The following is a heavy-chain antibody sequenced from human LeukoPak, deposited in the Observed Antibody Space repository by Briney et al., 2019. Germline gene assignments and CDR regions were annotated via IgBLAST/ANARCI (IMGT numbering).Heavy chain of an antibody. CDR1: GGSLSNNY. Sequence: SETLSLTCTVSGGSLSNNYWNWIRHPAGTGLEYIGRIFHTGSTNYNPSLKSRVTISVDTSSNQFSLNLTSVTAADTAVYYCARGPLGGESFDIWGQGTMVTVSS. CDR3: ARGPLGGESFDI. V-gene: IGHV4-4*07. J-gene: IGHJ3*02. D-gene: IGHD3-16*01. CDR2: IFHTGST.